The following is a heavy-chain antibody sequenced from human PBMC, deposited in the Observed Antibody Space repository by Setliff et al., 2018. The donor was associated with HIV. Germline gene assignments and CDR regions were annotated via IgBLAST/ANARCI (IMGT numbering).Heavy chain of an antibody. D-gene: IGHD2-15*01. V-gene: IGHV1-2*04. CDR2: INPNSGGT. CDR3: ARGGDTDIVVVVAAFHLDY. Sequence: GASVKVSCKASGYTFTGYYMHWVRQAPGQGLEWMGWINPNSGGTNYAQKFQGWVTMTRDTSISTAYMEVSRLTSDDTAVYYCARGGDTDIVVVVAAFHLDYWGQGTLVTVS. CDR1: GYTFTGYY. J-gene: IGHJ4*02.